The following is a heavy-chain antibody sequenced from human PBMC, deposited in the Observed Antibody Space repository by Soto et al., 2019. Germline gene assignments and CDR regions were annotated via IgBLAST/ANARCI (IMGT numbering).Heavy chain of an antibody. CDR1: GFTFSDYW. CDR3: ARGGRDAYDWFDP. V-gene: IGHV3-7*01. Sequence: EAQLVESGGGLVQPGGSLRVSCAGSGFTFSDYWMSWVRQAPGKGLEWVAKIKQDGSEKDYVDSVKGRFTISRDNANNSLYLHMYSLRVEATAIYYCARGGRDAYDWFDPWGQGTLVTVSS. CDR2: IKQDGSEK. D-gene: IGHD3-16*01. J-gene: IGHJ5*02.